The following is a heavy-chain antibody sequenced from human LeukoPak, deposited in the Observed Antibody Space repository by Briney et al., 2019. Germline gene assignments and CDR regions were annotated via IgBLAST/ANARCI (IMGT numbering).Heavy chain of an antibody. CDR2: ISSSSSYI. V-gene: IGHV3-21*01. CDR1: GFTFSSYS. J-gene: IGHJ6*03. D-gene: IGHD3-22*01. Sequence: GGSLRLSCAASGFTFSSYSMNWVRQAPGKGLEWVSSISSSSSYIYYADSVKGRFTISRDNAKNSLYLQMNSLRAEDTAVYYCATYDSSGYYSGYYYYMDVWGKGTTVTVSS. CDR3: ATYDSSGYYSGYYYYMDV.